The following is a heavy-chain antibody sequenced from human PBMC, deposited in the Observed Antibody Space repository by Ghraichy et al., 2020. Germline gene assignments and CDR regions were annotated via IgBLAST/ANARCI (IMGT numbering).Heavy chain of an antibody. CDR3: ARASYDYIWGSYRQEYYFDY. CDR2: ISSSSYI. Sequence: GGSLRLSCAASGFTFSSYSMNWVRQAPGKGLEWVSSISSSSYIYYADSVKGRFTISRDNAKNSLYLQMNSLRAEDTAVYYCARASYDYIWGSYRQEYYFDYWGQGTLVTVSS. V-gene: IGHV3-21*01. D-gene: IGHD3-16*02. CDR1: GFTFSSYS. J-gene: IGHJ4*02.